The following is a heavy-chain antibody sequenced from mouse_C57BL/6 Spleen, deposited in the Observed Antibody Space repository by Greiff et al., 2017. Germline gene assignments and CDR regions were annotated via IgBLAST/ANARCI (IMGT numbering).Heavy chain of an antibody. V-gene: IGHV5-16*01. CDR3: ARELRSYFDY. CDR2: INYDGSST. Sequence: DVQLVESEGGLVQPGSSMKLSCTASGFTFSDYYMAWVRQVPEKGLEWVANINYDGSSTYYLDSLKSRFIISRDNAKNILYLQMSSLKSEDTATYYCARELRSYFDYWGQGTTLTVSS. D-gene: IGHD1-1*01. CDR1: GFTFSDYY. J-gene: IGHJ2*01.